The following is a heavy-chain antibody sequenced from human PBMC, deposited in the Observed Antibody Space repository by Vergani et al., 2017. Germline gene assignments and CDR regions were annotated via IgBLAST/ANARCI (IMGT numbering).Heavy chain of an antibody. CDR1: GGSISSYY. CDR2: IYYSGST. V-gene: IGHV4-59*01. Sequence: QVQLQESGPGLVKPSETLSLTCTVSGGSISSYYWSWIRQTPGKGLEWIGYIYYSGSTNYNPSLKSRGTISVDTSKNQFSLKLSSVTAADTAVYYCARALAYCGGDCLGGYFQHWGQGTLVTVSS. D-gene: IGHD2-21*02. CDR3: ARALAYCGGDCLGGYFQH. J-gene: IGHJ1*01.